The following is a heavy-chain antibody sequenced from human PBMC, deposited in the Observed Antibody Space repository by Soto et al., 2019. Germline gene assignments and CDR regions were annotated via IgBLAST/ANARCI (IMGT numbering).Heavy chain of an antibody. CDR2: ISSSSSTI. CDR1: GFTFSSYS. J-gene: IGHJ4*02. D-gene: IGHD2-15*01. Sequence: GGSLRLSCAASGFTFSSYSMNWVRQAPGKGLEWVSYISSSSSTIYYADSVKGRFTISRDNAKNSLYLQMNSLRAEDTAVYYCATENCSGGSCLFDYWGQGTLVTVSS. CDR3: ATENCSGGSCLFDY. V-gene: IGHV3-48*01.